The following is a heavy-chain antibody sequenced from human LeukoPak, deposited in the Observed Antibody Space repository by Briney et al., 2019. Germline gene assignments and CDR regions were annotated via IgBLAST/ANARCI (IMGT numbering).Heavy chain of an antibody. J-gene: IGHJ4*02. D-gene: IGHD1-26*01. V-gene: IGHV4-30-4*02. Sequence: SDTLPLPCTVSGRYINIVDNYCRWIRQPRGEGLEWIGLIFYRGTAYYSPSLKRRATISIDTSQNQFSLQLPSVTAADTAVYYCARIQGNGYYGWDYFDYWGPGTLVYVSS. CDR3: ARIQGNGYYGWDYFDY. CDR2: IFYRGTA. CDR1: GRYINIVDNY.